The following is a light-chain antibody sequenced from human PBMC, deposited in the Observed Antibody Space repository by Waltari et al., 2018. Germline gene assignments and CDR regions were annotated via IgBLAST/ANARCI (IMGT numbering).Light chain of an antibody. V-gene: IGLV2-23*02. CDR3: CSYAGHSTYV. CDR2: EVS. CDR1: SRDVGNYNL. Sequence: QSALTQPASVSGSPGQSITISCTGTSRDVGNYNLVSWYQQHPGKAPNLLIYEVSQRPSGVSNRFSGSKSGNPASLTISGLQPEDETDYYCCSYAGHSTYVFGTGTKVTVL. J-gene: IGLJ1*01.